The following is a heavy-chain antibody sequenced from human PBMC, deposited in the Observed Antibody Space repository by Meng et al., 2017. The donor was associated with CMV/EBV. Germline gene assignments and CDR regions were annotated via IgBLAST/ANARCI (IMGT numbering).Heavy chain of an antibody. CDR2: IRDYRSNK. Sequence: GFTFSSYGISWVRQAPGQGLEWVAFIRDYRSNKYYAESVQGRFTISRDNSTNTVYLQMNSLRAEDTAVYYCAKGRAFWSGYQNWFDPWGQGTLVTVSS. V-gene: IGHV3-30*02. CDR1: GFTFSSYG. CDR3: AKGRAFWSGYQNWFDP. D-gene: IGHD3-3*01. J-gene: IGHJ5*02.